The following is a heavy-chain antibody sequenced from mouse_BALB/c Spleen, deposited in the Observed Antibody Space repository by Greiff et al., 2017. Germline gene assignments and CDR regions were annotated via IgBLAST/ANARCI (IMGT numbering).Heavy chain of an antibody. CDR2: INPYNDGT. V-gene: IGHV1-14*01. CDR1: GYTFTSYV. CDR3: ARERSDSAWFAY. Sequence: VQLMQSGPELVKPGASVKMSCTASGYTFTSYVMHWVKQTPGQGLEWIGYINPYNDGTKYNEKFKGKATLTSDKSSSTAYMVLSSLTSEDAAVYYYARERSDSAWFAYWGQGTLVTVSA. J-gene: IGHJ3*01. D-gene: IGHD2-13*01.